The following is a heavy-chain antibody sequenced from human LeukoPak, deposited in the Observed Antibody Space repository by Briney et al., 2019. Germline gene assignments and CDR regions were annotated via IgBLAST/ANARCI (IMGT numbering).Heavy chain of an antibody. J-gene: IGHJ5*02. V-gene: IGHV1-69*13. D-gene: IGHD6-19*01. CDR2: IIPIFGTA. CDR3: ARDPLYSSGRYYFGPRGYNWFDP. Sequence: SVKVSCKASGGTFSSYAISWVRQAPGQGLEWMGGIIPIFGTANYAQKFQGRVTITADESTSTAYMELSSLRSEDTAVYYCARDPLYSSGRYYFGPRGYNWFDPWGQGTLVTVSS. CDR1: GGTFSSYA.